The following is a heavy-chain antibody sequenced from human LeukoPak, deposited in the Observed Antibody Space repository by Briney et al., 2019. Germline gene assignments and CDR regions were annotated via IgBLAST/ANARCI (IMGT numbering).Heavy chain of an antibody. D-gene: IGHD1-26*01. V-gene: IGHV5-51*01. Sequence: GASLKISCQGSGYIFSTYWIAWVRHLPGKGLEWMGVIYPGDSETRYSPSFQGQVTISADKSISTAYLQRSSLKASDTAVYYCARIMVGATGDYWGQGTLVTVSS. CDR1: GYIFSTYW. CDR2: IYPGDSET. J-gene: IGHJ4*02. CDR3: ARIMVGATGDY.